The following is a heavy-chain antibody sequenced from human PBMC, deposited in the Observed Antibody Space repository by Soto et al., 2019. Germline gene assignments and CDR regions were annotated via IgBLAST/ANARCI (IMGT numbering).Heavy chain of an antibody. J-gene: IGHJ4*02. CDR2: ISSSSSYI. CDR1: GFTFSSYS. CDR3: AIDVSCSSTSCRDY. Sequence: EVQLVESGGGLVKPGGSLRLSCAASGFTFSSYSMNWVRQAPGKGMEWVSSISSSSSYIYYADSVKGRITNSRDNAKNSLYLQINSLRAEYTAVYYCAIDVSCSSTSCRDYWGQGTLVTVSS. V-gene: IGHV3-21*01. D-gene: IGHD2-2*01.